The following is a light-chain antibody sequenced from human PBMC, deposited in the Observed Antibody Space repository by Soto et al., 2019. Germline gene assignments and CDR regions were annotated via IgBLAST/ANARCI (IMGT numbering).Light chain of an antibody. CDR3: QQYTDWPKT. Sequence: EILMTQSPATLSVSPGEDVTLSCRASQSVSRELVWYQQRPGQAPRLLMYAASTRATGIPERFSGSGSGTEFTLTISRLQSEDFAVYCCQQYTDWPKTFGQGTKVDIK. CDR2: AAS. V-gene: IGKV3D-15*01. CDR1: QSVSRE. J-gene: IGKJ1*01.